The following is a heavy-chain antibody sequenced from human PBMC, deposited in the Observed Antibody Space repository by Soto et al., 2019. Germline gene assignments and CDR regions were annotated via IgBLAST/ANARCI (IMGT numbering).Heavy chain of an antibody. Sequence: QVQLVESGGGVVQPGRSLRLSCAASGFTFSSYAMHWVRQAPGKGLEWVAVISYDGSNKYYADSVKGRFTISRDNSKNTLYLQMNRLRAEDTAVYYCARDPYYYDSSGYYVYWGQGTLVTVSS. CDR2: ISYDGSNK. D-gene: IGHD3-22*01. CDR3: ARDPYYYDSSGYYVY. V-gene: IGHV3-30-3*01. J-gene: IGHJ4*02. CDR1: GFTFSSYA.